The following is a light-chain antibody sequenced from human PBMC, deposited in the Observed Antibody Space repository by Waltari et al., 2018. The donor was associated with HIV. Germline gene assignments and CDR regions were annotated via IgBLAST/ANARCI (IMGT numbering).Light chain of an antibody. CDR2: GAD. CDR1: QSVSSN. Sequence: EIVMTPSPATLSVSPGESATLSCRASQSVSSNLALYQQKPGQAPRLLSYGADTRATGSPARFSGSGSGTEFTLTIISLQSEDFAVNYCQQYNNWPPLTFGGGTKVEIK. J-gene: IGKJ4*01. CDR3: QQYNNWPPLT. V-gene: IGKV3-15*01.